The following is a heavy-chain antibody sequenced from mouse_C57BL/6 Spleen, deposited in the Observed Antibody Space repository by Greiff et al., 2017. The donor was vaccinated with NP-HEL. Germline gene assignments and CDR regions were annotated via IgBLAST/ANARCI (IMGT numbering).Heavy chain of an antibody. D-gene: IGHD6-1*01. Sequence: VQLQQPGAELVKPGASVKLSCKASGYTFTSYWMQWVKQRPGQGLEWIGEIDPSDSYTNYNQKFKGKATLTVDTSSSTAYMQLSSLTSEDSAVYYCARSAELYYAMDDWGQGTSVTVSS. V-gene: IGHV1-50*01. J-gene: IGHJ4*01. CDR2: IDPSDSYT. CDR3: ARSAELYYAMDD. CDR1: GYTFTSYW.